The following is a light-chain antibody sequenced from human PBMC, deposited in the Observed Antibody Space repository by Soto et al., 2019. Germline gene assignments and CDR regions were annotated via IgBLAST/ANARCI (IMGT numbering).Light chain of an antibody. CDR1: SSTIGNNY. J-gene: IGLJ1*01. CDR3: GTWDSRLTTFV. Sequence: QSVLTQPPSVSAAPGQTVTISCSGSSSTIGNNYVSWYQQVPGVAPKLLIFDNYKRPSGIPARFSGSKSGTSATLAITGLQTGDEADYYCGTWDSRLTTFVFGTGTNVTVL. V-gene: IGLV1-51*01. CDR2: DNY.